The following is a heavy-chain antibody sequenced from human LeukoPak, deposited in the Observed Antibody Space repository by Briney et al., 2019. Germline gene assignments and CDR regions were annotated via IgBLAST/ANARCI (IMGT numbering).Heavy chain of an antibody. D-gene: IGHD1-20*01. Sequence: GGSLRLSCAASGFTPGFTFGNYAMSWVRQAPGKGLEWVSVIYSGGSTYYADSVKGRFTISRDNSKNTLYLQMNSLRAEDTAVYYCARDGVTGTTQFDYWGQGTLVTVSS. V-gene: IGHV3-66*01. CDR1: GFTPGFTFGNYA. J-gene: IGHJ4*02. CDR2: IYSGGST. CDR3: ARDGVTGTTQFDY.